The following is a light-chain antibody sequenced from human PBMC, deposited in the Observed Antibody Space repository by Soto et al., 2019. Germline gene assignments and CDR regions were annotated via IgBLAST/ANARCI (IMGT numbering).Light chain of an antibody. CDR2: KAS. Sequence: DIQITQSPATQSGTVGDRVTITCLSSQTFSSWLAWYQQKPGKAPKLLIYKASTLKSWVPSRFSGSGSGTEFSLTLISLQPDEFATYYCQHYNSYAEAFGQGTKVDIK. CDR3: QHYNSYAEA. J-gene: IGKJ1*01. V-gene: IGKV1-5*03. CDR1: QTFSSW.